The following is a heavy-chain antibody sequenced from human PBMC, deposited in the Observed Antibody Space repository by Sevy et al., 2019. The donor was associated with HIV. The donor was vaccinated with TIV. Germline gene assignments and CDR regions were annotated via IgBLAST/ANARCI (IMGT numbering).Heavy chain of an antibody. CDR2: ISYDGNDK. CDR3: ARAQGVLLWFGEFPF. D-gene: IGHD3-10*01. J-gene: IGHJ4*02. Sequence: GGSLRLSCAASAFTFSSYAMHWVRQAPGKGLEWVAVISYDGNDKDYADSVKGRFTISRDNSKNTLYLQMNSLRIEDTAVYYCARAQGVLLWFGEFPFWGPGTLVTVSS. CDR1: AFTFSSYA. V-gene: IGHV3-30*04.